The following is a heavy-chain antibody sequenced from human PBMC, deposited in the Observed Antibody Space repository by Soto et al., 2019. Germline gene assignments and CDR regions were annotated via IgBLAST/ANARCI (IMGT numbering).Heavy chain of an antibody. CDR2: IKSKTDGGTT. V-gene: IGHV3-15*01. J-gene: IGHJ5*02. CDR3: TTDLFYDILTGRDNWFDP. D-gene: IGHD3-9*01. Sequence: EVQLVESGGGLVKPGGSLRLSCAASGFTFSNAWMSWVRQAPGKGLEWVGRIKSKTDGGTTDYAAPVKGRFTISRDDSKNTLYLQMNSLETEDTAVYYCTTDLFYDILTGRDNWFDPWGQGTLVTVSS. CDR1: GFTFSNAW.